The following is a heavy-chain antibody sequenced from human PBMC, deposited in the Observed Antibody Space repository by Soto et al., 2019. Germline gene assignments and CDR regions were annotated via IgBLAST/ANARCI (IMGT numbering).Heavy chain of an antibody. CDR1: GYTFSSYA. V-gene: IGHV1-18*01. CDR2: ISAYNDNT. CDR3: ARGTGGNWAAFDI. J-gene: IGHJ3*02. Sequence: GASVKVSCKPSGYTFSSYAISWVRQAPGQGLEWMGWISAYNDNTNYVQKLQGRVTMTTDTSTSTAYMELRSLRSDDTAVYYCARGTGGNWAAFDIWGQGTMVTVSS. D-gene: IGHD2-15*01.